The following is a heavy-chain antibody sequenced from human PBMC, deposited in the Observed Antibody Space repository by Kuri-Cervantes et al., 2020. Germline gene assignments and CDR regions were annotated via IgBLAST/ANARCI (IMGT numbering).Heavy chain of an antibody. CDR3: ARGFILQGEIYGFDY. V-gene: IGHV1-69*13. CDR1: GYTFTSYD. D-gene: IGHD4-17*01. Sequence: PSVKVSCKASGYTFTSYDINWVRQAPGQGLEWMGGIIPIFGTANYAQKFQGRVTITADESTSTAYMELSSLRSEDTAVYYCARGFILQGEIYGFDYWGQGTLVTVSS. CDR2: IIPIFGTA. J-gene: IGHJ4*02.